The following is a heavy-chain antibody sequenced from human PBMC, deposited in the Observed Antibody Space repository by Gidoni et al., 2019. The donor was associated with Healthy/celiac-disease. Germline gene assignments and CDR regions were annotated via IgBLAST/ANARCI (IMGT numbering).Heavy chain of an antibody. CDR2: IIPIFGTA. D-gene: IGHD2-15*01. Sequence: QVQLVQSGAEVKKPGSSVKVSCKASGGTFSSYAISWVRQAPGQGLEWMGGIIPIFGTANYAQKFQGRVTITADESTSTAYMELSSLRSEDTAVYYCATYCSGGSCYEDAFDIWGQGTMVTVSS. J-gene: IGHJ3*02. V-gene: IGHV1-69*01. CDR3: ATYCSGGSCYEDAFDI. CDR1: GGTFSSYA.